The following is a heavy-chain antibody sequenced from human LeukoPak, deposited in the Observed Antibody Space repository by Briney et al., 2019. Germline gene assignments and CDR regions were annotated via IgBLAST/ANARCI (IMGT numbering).Heavy chain of an antibody. D-gene: IGHD3-9*01. J-gene: IGHJ4*02. Sequence: ASVKVSCKASGVTFSSYAISWVRQAPGQGLEWMGWISAYNGNTNYAQKLQGRVTMTTDTSTSTAYMELRSLRSDDTAVYYCARDLGDILTGYYSLGTLHYWGQGTLVTVSS. V-gene: IGHV1-18*01. CDR3: ARDLGDILTGYYSLGTLHY. CDR1: GVTFSSYA. CDR2: ISAYNGNT.